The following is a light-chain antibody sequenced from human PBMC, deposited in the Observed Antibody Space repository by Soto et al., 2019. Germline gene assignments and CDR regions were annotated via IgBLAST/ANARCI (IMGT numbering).Light chain of an antibody. J-gene: IGLJ3*02. CDR3: SSYTSSSTRV. CDR1: SSDVGGYKY. Sequence: QSALTQPASVSGSPGQSITISCTGTSSDVGGYKYVSWYQQHPGKAPKLMIYDASNRPSGVSNRFSGCKSGNTASLPISGLQAEDEADYYCSSYTSSSTRVFGGGTKLTVL. V-gene: IGLV2-14*01. CDR2: DAS.